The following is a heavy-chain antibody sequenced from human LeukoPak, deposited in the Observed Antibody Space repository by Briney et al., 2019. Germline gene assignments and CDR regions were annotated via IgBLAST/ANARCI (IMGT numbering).Heavy chain of an antibody. CDR3: AKSGPYCSSTTCNYFDY. V-gene: IGHV3-23*01. Sequence: GGSLRLSCAASRFTFSNFAMSWVRQAPGKGLEWVSTISGSAYSTYYADSVKGRFTISRDNSKNALFLQMNSLSAEDTAVYYCAKSGPYCSSTTCNYFDYWGQGTLVTVSS. J-gene: IGHJ4*02. CDR1: RFTFSNFA. CDR2: ISGSAYST. D-gene: IGHD2-2*01.